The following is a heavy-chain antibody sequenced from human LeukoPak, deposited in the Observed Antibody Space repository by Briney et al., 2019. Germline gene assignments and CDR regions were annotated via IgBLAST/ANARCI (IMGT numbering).Heavy chain of an antibody. CDR3: ARDYYDSSGHLWWFDP. CDR1: GGSISSYY. V-gene: IGHV4-4*07. D-gene: IGHD3-22*01. Sequence: SETLSLTCTVSGGSISSYYCSWIRQPAGKGLEWIVRIYTSGSTKYNPSLKSRVTMSVDTSKNQFSLKLTSVTAADTAVYSCARDYYDSSGHLWWFDPWGQGTLVTVSS. CDR2: IYTSGST. J-gene: IGHJ5*02.